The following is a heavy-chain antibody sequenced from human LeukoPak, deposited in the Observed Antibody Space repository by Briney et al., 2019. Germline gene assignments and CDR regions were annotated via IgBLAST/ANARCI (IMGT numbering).Heavy chain of an antibody. CDR2: INPKDGDT. V-gene: IGHV1-2*02. D-gene: IGHD3-22*01. J-gene: IGHJ4*02. CDR1: GYTFTGYY. Sequence: ASVKVSCKASGYTFTGYYMHWVRQAPGQGLEWMGWINPKDGDTNFAQTFQGRVTMTRDTSISTAYMELSSLRSDDTAVYYCARDYYDSSGYYTSGYYGIPDYWGQGTLVTVSS. CDR3: ARDYYDSSGYYTSGYYGIPDY.